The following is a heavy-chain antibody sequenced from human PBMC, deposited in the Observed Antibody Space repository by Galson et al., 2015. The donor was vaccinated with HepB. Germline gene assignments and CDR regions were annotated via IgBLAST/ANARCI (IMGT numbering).Heavy chain of an antibody. CDR3: ARGRSFGSGNYHTFDF. V-gene: IGHV3-7*01. J-gene: IGHJ4*02. D-gene: IGHD3-10*01. CDR2: IRQVGGEI. CDR1: GFKFSGNC. Sequence: SLRLSCAASGFKFSGNCMSWVRQAPGKGLEWVANIRQVGGEIFYVDSVKGRFTISRDNAKNTVYLQMDSLRAEDTAVYYCARGRSFGSGNYHTFDFWGQGALVTVSS.